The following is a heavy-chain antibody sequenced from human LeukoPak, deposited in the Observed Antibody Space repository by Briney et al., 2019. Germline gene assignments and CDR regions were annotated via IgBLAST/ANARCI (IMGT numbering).Heavy chain of an antibody. V-gene: IGHV4-39*02. CDR3: ARRTVSHWYFDL. Sequence: SETLSLTCTVSGGSISSSSYYWGWIRQPPGRGLEWIGSIYYSGSTYYNPSLKSRVTISVDTSKNHFSLKLSSVTAADTAVYYCARRTVSHWYFDLWGRGTLVTVSS. CDR2: IYYSGST. D-gene: IGHD4-17*01. J-gene: IGHJ2*01. CDR1: GGSISSSSYY.